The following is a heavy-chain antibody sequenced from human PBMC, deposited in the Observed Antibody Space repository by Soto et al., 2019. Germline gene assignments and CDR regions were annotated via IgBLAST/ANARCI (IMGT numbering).Heavy chain of an antibody. D-gene: IGHD3-9*01. CDR1: GFTFSSYA. J-gene: IGHJ6*03. Sequence: GGSLRLSCAASGFTFSSYAMSWVRQAPGKGLEWVSAISGSGGSTYYADSGKGRFTISRDNSKNTLYLQMNSLRAEDTAVYYCAKQVYDILIMDVWGKGTTVTVSS. CDR2: ISGSGGST. V-gene: IGHV3-23*01. CDR3: AKQVYDILIMDV.